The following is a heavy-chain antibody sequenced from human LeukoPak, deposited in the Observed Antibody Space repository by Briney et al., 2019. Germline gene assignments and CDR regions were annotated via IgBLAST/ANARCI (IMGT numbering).Heavy chain of an antibody. CDR3: AHRPSHIAAAGNMFDP. V-gene: IGHV2-5*02. D-gene: IGHD6-13*01. Sequence: SGPTLVNPTQTLTLTCTFSGFSLSTSGVGVGWIRQPPGKALEWLALIYWDDDKRYSPSLKSRLTITKDTSENQVVLTMTNMDPVDTATYYCAHRPSHIAAAGNMFDPWGQGTLVTVSS. CDR1: GFSLSTSGVG. CDR2: IYWDDDK. J-gene: IGHJ5*02.